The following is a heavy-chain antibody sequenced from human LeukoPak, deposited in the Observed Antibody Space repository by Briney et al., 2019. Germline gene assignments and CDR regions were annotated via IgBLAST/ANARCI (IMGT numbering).Heavy chain of an antibody. CDR3: ARDLEGTYYDILTGYQYYYYCYMDV. CDR2: IYTSGST. V-gene: IGHV4-4*07. D-gene: IGHD3-9*01. Sequence: PSETLSLSCTVSGGSISSYYWSWIRQPAGKGLEWIGRIYTSGSTNYNPSLKSRVTMSVDTSKNQFSLKLSSVTAADTAVYYCARDLEGTYYDILTGYQYYYYCYMDVWGKGTTVTISS. CDR1: GGSISSYY. J-gene: IGHJ6*03.